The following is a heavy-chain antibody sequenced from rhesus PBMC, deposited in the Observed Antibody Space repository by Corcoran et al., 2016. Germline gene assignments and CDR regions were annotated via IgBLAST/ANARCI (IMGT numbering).Heavy chain of an antibody. CDR1: GSTFTDYY. V-gene: IGHV1-111*02. J-gene: IGHJ4*01. D-gene: IGHD4-23*01. CDR3: ATLNTVTTVLDY. CDR2: VDPEDGEA. Sequence: EVQLVQSGAEVKKPGASVKISCKASGSTFTDYYLHWVRQAPGKGLEWLGRVDPEDGEAIHAQKFQDRVTITADTSTDTAYMELSSLRSEDTAVYYCATLNTVTTVLDYWRQGVLVTVSS.